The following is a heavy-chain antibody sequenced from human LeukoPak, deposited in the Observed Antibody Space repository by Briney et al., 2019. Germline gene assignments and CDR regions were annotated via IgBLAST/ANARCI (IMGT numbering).Heavy chain of an antibody. CDR1: GGSFSGYY. D-gene: IGHD6-13*01. CDR3: ARGGLKGYSSSWYAADY. V-gene: IGHV4-34*01. J-gene: IGHJ4*02. CDR2: INHSGST. Sequence: SETLSLTCAVYGGSFSGYYWSWIRQPPGKGLEWIGEINHSGSTNYNPSLKSRVTISVDTSKNQFSLKLSSVTAADTAVYYCARGGLKGYSSSWYAADYWGQGALVTVSS.